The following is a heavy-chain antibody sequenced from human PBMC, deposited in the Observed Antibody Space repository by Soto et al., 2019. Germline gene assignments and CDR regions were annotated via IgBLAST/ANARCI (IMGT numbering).Heavy chain of an antibody. CDR3: ARGEEMATIFGY. J-gene: IGHJ4*02. Sequence: PETLPLTCTVSGRSHSSGSHYWIWTRPPPGKGLEWIGYIYYSGRNHYNPALKSRVTISVDTSKNQFSLKLSSVTAADKAVYYCARGEEMATIFGYWGQGTLVT. CDR1: GRSHSSGSHY. V-gene: IGHV4-61*01. D-gene: IGHD5-12*01. CDR2: IYYSGRN.